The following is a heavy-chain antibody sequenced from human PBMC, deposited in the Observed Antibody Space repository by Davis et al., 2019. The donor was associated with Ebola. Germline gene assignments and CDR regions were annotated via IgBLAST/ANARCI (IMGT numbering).Heavy chain of an antibody. CDR2: INPITGGT. J-gene: IGHJ3*02. CDR1: GYRFTSYY. Sequence: ASVNVSRKASGYRFTSYYMHWVRQAPGQGLEWMGIINPITGGTSYAQNFQVRVNMTRDTSTSTVYMELSSLRSEDTAVYYCAREGGRYYDSSGYVFDIWGQGTMVKVSS. CDR3: AREGGRYYDSSGYVFDI. V-gene: IGHV1-46*01. D-gene: IGHD3-22*01.